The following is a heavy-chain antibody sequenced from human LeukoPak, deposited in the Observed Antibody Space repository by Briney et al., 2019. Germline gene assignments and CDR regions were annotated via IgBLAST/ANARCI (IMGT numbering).Heavy chain of an antibody. Sequence: ASVKVSCKASGYTFTSYGITWVRQAPGQGLEWMGWISAYNGNTNYAQKLQGRVTMTTDTSTSTAYMELRSLRSDDTAVYYCASYVAAASFTMDVWGQGTTVTVSS. CDR3: ASYVAAASFTMDV. J-gene: IGHJ6*02. V-gene: IGHV1-18*01. D-gene: IGHD6-13*01. CDR1: GYTFTSYG. CDR2: ISAYNGNT.